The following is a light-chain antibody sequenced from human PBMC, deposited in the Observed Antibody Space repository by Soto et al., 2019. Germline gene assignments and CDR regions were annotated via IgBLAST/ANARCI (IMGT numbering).Light chain of an antibody. CDR2: GAS. J-gene: IGKJ2*01. CDR3: QEYYSTPYT. Sequence: VLSQSPCTLSLSTGHRATLSCRASQTFGSSYLAWYQQKPGQAPRLLIYGASTRATGIPARFSGSGSGTDFTLTISSLQAEDVAVYYCQEYYSTPYTFAQGTKVDIK. V-gene: IGKV3-20*01. CDR1: QTFGSSY.